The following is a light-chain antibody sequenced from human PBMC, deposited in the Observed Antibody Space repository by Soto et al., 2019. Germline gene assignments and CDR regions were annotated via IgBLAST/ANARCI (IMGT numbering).Light chain of an antibody. Sequence: QSVLTQPPSVSGAPGQRVTISCTGSSSNIGAGYDVHWYQQLPGTAPKLLIYGNSNRPSGVPDRCSGSKSGTSPALAITGLQAEDEAEYHRQSYDSSLSGVVFVGGTKVTVL. CDR3: QSYDSSLSGVV. J-gene: IGLJ2*01. CDR2: GNS. V-gene: IGLV1-40*01. CDR1: SSNIGAGYD.